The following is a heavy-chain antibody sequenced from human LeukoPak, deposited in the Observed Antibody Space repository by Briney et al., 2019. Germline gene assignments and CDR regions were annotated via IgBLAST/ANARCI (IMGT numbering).Heavy chain of an antibody. Sequence: GASVKVSCKASGYTFTSYDINWVRQATGQGLEWMGWMNPNSGNTGYAQKFQGRVTMTRYTSISTAYMELSSLRSEDTAVYYCARYSAIWEFNDAFDIWGQGTMVTVSS. CDR2: MNPNSGNT. J-gene: IGHJ3*02. CDR1: GYTFTSYD. V-gene: IGHV1-8*01. CDR3: ARYSAIWEFNDAFDI. D-gene: IGHD3-10*01.